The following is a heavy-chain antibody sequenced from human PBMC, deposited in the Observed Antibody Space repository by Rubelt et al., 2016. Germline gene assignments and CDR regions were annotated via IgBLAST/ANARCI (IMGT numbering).Heavy chain of an antibody. CDR1: GGSINNYY. V-gene: IGHV4-59*12. CDR2: IYYTGGT. Sequence: QVQLQESGPGLVKPSETLSLTCTVSGGSINNYYWSWIRQPPGKGLEWVGYIYYTGGTNYSPSLRSRVTISGDTSKNQFSLKLSPVTAADTAVYYLARLQRWLQFLDYWGQGTLVTVSS. CDR3: ARLQRWLQFLDY. J-gene: IGHJ4*02. D-gene: IGHD5-24*01.